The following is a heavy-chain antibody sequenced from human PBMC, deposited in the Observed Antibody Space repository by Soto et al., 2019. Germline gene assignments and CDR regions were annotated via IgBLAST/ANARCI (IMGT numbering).Heavy chain of an antibody. CDR1: GCHHSRYY. CDR3: ARDLGSAAFDI. J-gene: IGHJ3*02. Sequence: SEHLSLTCTVSGCHHSRYYWSCIRPTPGKGLESLGYIYYSGSTNYNPSLKSRVTIXVDTSKNQFSLKLSSVTAADTAVYYCARDLGSAAFDIWGQGTMVTVSS. CDR2: IYYSGST. D-gene: IGHD1-26*01. V-gene: IGHV4-59*01.